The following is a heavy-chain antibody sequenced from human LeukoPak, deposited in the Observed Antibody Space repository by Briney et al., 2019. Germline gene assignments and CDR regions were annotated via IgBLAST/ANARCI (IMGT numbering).Heavy chain of an antibody. CDR3: ARDLGIAVAKTISTWFDP. J-gene: IGHJ5*02. CDR1: GGSISSSSYY. V-gene: IGHV4-39*01. Sequence: SETLSLTCTVSGGSISSSSYYWGWIRQPPGKGLEWIGSIYYSGSTYYNPSLKSRVTVPVDTSKNQFSLKLSSVTAADTAVYYSARDLGIAVAKTISTWFDPCGQGTLVTVSS. CDR2: IYYSGST. D-gene: IGHD6-19*01.